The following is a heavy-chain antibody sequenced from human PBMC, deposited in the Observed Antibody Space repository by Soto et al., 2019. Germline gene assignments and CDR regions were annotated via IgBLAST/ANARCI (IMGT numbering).Heavy chain of an antibody. V-gene: IGHV4-34*02. Sequence: QVHLEQWGAGLLNPSETLSLTCAVYGGSLSGYYWSWVRQSPRKGLEWIGEINHSGTANYNPSLKTRVTISADASKHQFSLRLTSVTAADSAIYYCASYHFLDLWTGSRHYMDVWSRGTPVTVSS. J-gene: IGHJ6*03. D-gene: IGHD3-9*01. CDR1: GGSLSGYY. CDR2: INHSGTA. CDR3: ASYHFLDLWTGSRHYMDV.